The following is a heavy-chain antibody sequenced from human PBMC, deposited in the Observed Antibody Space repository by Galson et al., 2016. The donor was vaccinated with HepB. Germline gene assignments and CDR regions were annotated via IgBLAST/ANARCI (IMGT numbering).Heavy chain of an antibody. Sequence: SLRLSCAVSGFTFRSYWMSWVRQAPGRGLEWVANIKQDGSEKYYLDSVKGRFTISRDNAKNSLSLQMNSLRVEDTAVYYCARDSWDIVVVSPAMFTFDMWGQGTMVTVAS. D-gene: IGHD2-2*01. CDR1: GFTFRSYW. J-gene: IGHJ3*02. CDR3: ARDSWDIVVVSPAMFTFDM. CDR2: IKQDGSEK. V-gene: IGHV3-7*01.